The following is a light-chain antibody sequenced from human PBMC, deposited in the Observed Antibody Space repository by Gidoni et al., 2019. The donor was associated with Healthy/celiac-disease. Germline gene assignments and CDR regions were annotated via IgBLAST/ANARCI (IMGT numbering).Light chain of an antibody. CDR1: QRISSW. CDR2: KAS. CDR3: QQYNSYNS. V-gene: IGKV1-5*03. J-gene: IGKJ2*03. Sequence: DIQMTQSPSTLSAFLGDIVTITCRASQRISSWVAWYQQKTGKAPKLLIYKASSLESGVPSRFSGSGSRTEFTLTISRLKTEEFATYYSQQYNSYNSCGQGTKLEIK.